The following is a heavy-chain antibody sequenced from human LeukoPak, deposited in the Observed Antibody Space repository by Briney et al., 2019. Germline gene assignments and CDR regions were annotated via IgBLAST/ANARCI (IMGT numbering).Heavy chain of an antibody. D-gene: IGHD3-10*01. V-gene: IGHV4-59*08. CDR3: ARHYYSSGSYYSRSYYYGMDV. Sequence: SETLSLTCTVSGGSISSYYWTWIRQPPGKGLEWIGYISYSGSTNYNPSLKSRVTISVDMSKNQFSLKLSSVTAADTAVYSSARHYYSSGSYYSRSYYYGMDVWGQGTSVTVSS. J-gene: IGHJ6*02. CDR2: ISYSGST. CDR1: GGSISSYY.